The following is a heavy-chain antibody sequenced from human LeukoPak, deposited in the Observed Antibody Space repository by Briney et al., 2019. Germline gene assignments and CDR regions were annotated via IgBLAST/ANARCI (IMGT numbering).Heavy chain of an antibody. D-gene: IGHD4/OR15-4a*01. CDR1: GYSFTSYW. J-gene: IGHJ5*02. V-gene: IGHV5-51*01. Sequence: GESLKISCKGSGYSFTSYWIGWVRQMPGKGLEWMGIIYPGDSDTRYSPSFQGQVTISADKSISTAYPQWSSLKASDTAMYYCARFDADYDNWFDPWGQGTLVTASS. CDR2: IYPGDSDT. CDR3: ARFDADYDNWFDP.